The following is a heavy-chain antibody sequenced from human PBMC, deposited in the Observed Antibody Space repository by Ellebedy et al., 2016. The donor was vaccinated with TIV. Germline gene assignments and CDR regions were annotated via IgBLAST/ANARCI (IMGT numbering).Heavy chain of an antibody. D-gene: IGHD2-8*01. CDR3: ARDGSEWSRDY. Sequence: GESLKISCAASGFTFSSYGMHWVRQAPGKGLEWVAVIWYNGSNKYYADSAKGRFTISRDNSKNTLYLQMNSLRAEDTAVYYCARDGSEWSRDYWGQGTLVTVSS. J-gene: IGHJ4*02. V-gene: IGHV3-33*01. CDR1: GFTFSSYG. CDR2: IWYNGSNK.